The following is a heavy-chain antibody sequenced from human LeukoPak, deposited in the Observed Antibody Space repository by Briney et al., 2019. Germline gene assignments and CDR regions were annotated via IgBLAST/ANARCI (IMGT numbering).Heavy chain of an antibody. CDR3: AKIAVADHYYYYGMDV. D-gene: IGHD6-19*01. CDR2: ISGSGGST. CDR1: GFTFSSYA. J-gene: IGHJ6*02. Sequence: GGSLRLSCAASGFTFSSYAMSWVRQAPGKGLEWVSVISGSGGSTYYADSVKGRFTISRDNSKNTLYVQMNSLRAEDTAVYYCAKIAVADHYYYYGMDVWGQGTTVTVSS. V-gene: IGHV3-23*01.